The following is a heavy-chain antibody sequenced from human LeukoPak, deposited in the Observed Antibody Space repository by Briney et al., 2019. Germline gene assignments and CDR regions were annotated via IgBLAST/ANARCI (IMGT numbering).Heavy chain of an antibody. CDR1: GGSISSYY. J-gene: IGHJ3*02. CDR2: IYYSGST. V-gene: IGHV4-59*12. CDR3: ARDRGGRRLITMIVPAAFDI. Sequence: PSETLSLTCTVSGGSISSYYWSCIRQPPGKGLEWIGYIYYSGSTNYNPSLKSRVTISVDTSKNQFSLKLSSVTAADTAVYYCARDRGGRRLITMIVPAAFDIWGQGTMVTVSS. D-gene: IGHD3-22*01.